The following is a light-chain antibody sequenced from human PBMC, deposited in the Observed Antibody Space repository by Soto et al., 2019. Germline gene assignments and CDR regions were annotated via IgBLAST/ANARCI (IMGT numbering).Light chain of an antibody. V-gene: IGKV3-11*01. Sequence: EIVLTQSPATLSLSPGERATLSCRASQSVSSYLAWYQQKPGQAPRLLIYDASNRATGIPARFSVSGSGTDFTLTISSHEPEDFAVYYCQQRSNWPLTFGGGTKVEIK. J-gene: IGKJ4*02. CDR3: QQRSNWPLT. CDR1: QSVSSY. CDR2: DAS.